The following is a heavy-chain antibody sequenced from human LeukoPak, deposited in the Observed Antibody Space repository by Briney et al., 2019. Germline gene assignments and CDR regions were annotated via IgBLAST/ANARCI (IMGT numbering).Heavy chain of an antibody. CDR1: GFTLSSYA. Sequence: AGGSLRLSCAASGFTLSSYAMSWVRQAPGKGLEWVPAISGSGGSTYYADSVKGRFTISRDNSKNTLYLQMNSLRAEDTAVYYCAKWGDYDILTGYYDPDYWGQGTLVTVSS. CDR2: ISGSGGST. V-gene: IGHV3-23*01. J-gene: IGHJ4*02. D-gene: IGHD3-9*01. CDR3: AKWGDYDILTGYYDPDY.